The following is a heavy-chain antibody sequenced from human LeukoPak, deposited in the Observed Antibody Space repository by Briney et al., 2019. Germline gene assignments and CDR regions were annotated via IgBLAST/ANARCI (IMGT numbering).Heavy chain of an antibody. V-gene: IGHV1-69*01. CDR1: GGTFSSYA. CDR3: AKATVTTDYYYYGMDV. D-gene: IGHD4-17*01. CDR2: IIPIFGTA. J-gene: IGHJ6*02. Sequence: SVKVSCKASGGTFSSYAISWVRQAPGQGLEWMGGIIPIFGTANYAQKFQGRVTITADESTSTAYMELSSLRSEDTAVYYCAKATVTTDYYYYGMDVWGQGTTVTVSS.